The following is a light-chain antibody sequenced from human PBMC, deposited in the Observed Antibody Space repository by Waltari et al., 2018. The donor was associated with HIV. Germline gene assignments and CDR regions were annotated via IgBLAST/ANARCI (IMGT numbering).Light chain of an antibody. CDR2: SED. Sequence: QSVLTQPPSASGTPGRRVTISCSGTRSSIGSNTVSWYQHLPGMAPRFLIYSEDQRPSGVPERFSGSKSGASASLAISWLHSEDEGDYYCASWDDRVNGAVFGGGTQLTVL. CDR3: ASWDDRVNGAV. V-gene: IGLV1-44*01. CDR1: RSSIGSNT. J-gene: IGLJ7*01.